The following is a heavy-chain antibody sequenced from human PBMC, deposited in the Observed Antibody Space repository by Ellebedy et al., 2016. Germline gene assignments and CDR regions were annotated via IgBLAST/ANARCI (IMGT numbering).Heavy chain of an antibody. Sequence: ASVKVSXKASRGTFSSYAISWVRQAPGQGLEWMGWINPNSGGTNYAQKFQGRVTMTRDTSISTAYMELSRLRSDDTAVYYCARVYSSSWYLEVWGQGTTVTVSS. J-gene: IGHJ6*02. CDR1: RGTFSSYA. CDR2: INPNSGGT. CDR3: ARVYSSSWYLEV. D-gene: IGHD6-13*01. V-gene: IGHV1-2*02.